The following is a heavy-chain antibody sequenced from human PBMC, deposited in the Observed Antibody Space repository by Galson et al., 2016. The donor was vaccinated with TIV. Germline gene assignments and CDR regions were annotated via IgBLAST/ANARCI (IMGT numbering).Heavy chain of an antibody. CDR1: GFSFSSYG. CDR2: IWYDGSNK. D-gene: IGHD2/OR15-2a*01. Sequence: SLRLSCAASGFSFSSYGMHWVRQAPGKGLEWVTFIWYDGSNKYYTDSVKGRFTISRDNSKNTLYLQMNSLRAEDTAVYFCAREFYLNYYYGMDVWGQGTTATVSS. V-gene: IGHV3-33*01. CDR3: AREFYLNYYYGMDV. J-gene: IGHJ6*02.